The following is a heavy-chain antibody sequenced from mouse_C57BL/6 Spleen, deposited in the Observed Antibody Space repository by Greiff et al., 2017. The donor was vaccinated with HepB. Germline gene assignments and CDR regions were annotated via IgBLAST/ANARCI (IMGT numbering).Heavy chain of an antibody. CDR1: GYTFTSYW. D-gene: IGHD2-1*01. CDR3: ARGNYIFYYAMDY. CDR2: INPSNGGT. V-gene: IGHV1-53*01. J-gene: IGHJ4*01. Sequence: VQLQQPGTELVKPGASVKLSCKASGYTFTSYWMHWVKQRPGQGLEWIGNINPSNGGTNYNEKFKSKATLTVDKSSSTAYMQLSSLTSEDSAVYYCARGNYIFYYAMDYWGQGTSVTVSS.